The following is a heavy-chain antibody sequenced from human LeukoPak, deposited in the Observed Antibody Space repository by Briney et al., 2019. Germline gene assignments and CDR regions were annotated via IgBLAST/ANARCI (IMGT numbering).Heavy chain of an antibody. CDR2: IRGDGSRL. J-gene: IGHJ4*02. CDR3: ARDSSSVTPFDY. Sequence: GGSLRLSCVGSGFTISGFWMTWVRQAPGKGLEWVANIRGDGSRLYYVDSVKGRFTMSRDNAKNSLDLQMDSLRAEDTAVYYCARDSSSVTPFDYWGQGTLVTVSS. D-gene: IGHD4-17*01. V-gene: IGHV3-7*01. CDR1: GFTISGFW.